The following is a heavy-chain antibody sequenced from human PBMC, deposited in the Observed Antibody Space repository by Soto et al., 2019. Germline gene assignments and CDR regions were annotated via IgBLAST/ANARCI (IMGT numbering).Heavy chain of an antibody. CDR1: GFTFSSYG. V-gene: IGHV3-30*18. J-gene: IGHJ6*02. D-gene: IGHD3-10*01. Sequence: QVQLVESGGGVVQPGRSLRLSCAASGFTFSSYGMHWVRQAPGKGLEWVVVISYDGSNKYYADSVKGRFTISRDNSKNTRCLQMNSLRAEDTAVYYCAKDLWVRGVTCMDVWGQGPTVTVSS. CDR3: AKDLWVRGVTCMDV. CDR2: ISYDGSNK.